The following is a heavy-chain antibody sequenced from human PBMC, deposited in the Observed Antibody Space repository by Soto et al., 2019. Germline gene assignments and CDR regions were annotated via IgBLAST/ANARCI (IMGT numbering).Heavy chain of an antibody. J-gene: IGHJ6*02. CDR1: GFTFSSYA. Sequence: PGGSLRLSCAASGFTFSSYAMSWVRQAPGKGLEWVSAISGSGGSTYYADSVKGRFTISRDNSKNTLYLQMNSLRAEDTAVYYCAKEPNSYGIDYYGMDVWGQGTTVTVSS. D-gene: IGHD5-18*01. CDR2: ISGSGGST. V-gene: IGHV3-23*01. CDR3: AKEPNSYGIDYYGMDV.